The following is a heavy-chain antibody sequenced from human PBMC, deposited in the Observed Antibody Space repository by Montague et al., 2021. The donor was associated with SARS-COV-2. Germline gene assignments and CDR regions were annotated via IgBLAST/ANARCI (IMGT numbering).Heavy chain of an antibody. Sequence: SETLSLTCTVSGGSIRSYYWSWIRQSPGKGLEWIGYVHYTGSTKYNPSLKTRVTLSLDTSKNHFSLRLNSVTAADTAVYYCARAESIGCIVNCVNYFDHWGLGTLVSVSS. D-gene: IGHD1-1*01. J-gene: IGHJ4*02. V-gene: IGHV4-59*01. CDR1: GGSIRSYY. CDR2: VHYTGST. CDR3: ARAESIGCIVNCVNYFDH.